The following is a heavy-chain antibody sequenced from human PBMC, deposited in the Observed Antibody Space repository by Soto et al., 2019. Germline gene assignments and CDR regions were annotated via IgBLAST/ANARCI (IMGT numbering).Heavy chain of an antibody. CDR3: ARGGPGHDAFDI. V-gene: IGHV3-33*01. Sequence: PVGSLRLSCAASGFTFSSYGMHWVRQAPGKGLEWVAVIWYDGSNKYYADSVKGRFTISRDNSKNTLYLQMNSLRAEDTAVYYCARGGPGHDAFDIWGQGTMVTVSS. J-gene: IGHJ3*02. CDR2: IWYDGSNK. CDR1: GFTFSSYG.